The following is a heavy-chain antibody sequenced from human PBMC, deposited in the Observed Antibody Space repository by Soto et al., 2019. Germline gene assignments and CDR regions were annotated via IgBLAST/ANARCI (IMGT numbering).Heavy chain of an antibody. Sequence: EVQLVESGGGLVQPGGSLRLSCAASGFTFSSYWMSWVRQAPGKGLEWVANIKQDGSEKYYVDSVKGRFTISRDNAKNSLYLQMNSLRAEDTPVYYCARDSQLGYGYFDYWGQGTLVTVSS. CDR3: ARDSQLGYGYFDY. V-gene: IGHV3-7*01. D-gene: IGHD6-13*01. CDR1: GFTFSSYW. J-gene: IGHJ4*02. CDR2: IKQDGSEK.